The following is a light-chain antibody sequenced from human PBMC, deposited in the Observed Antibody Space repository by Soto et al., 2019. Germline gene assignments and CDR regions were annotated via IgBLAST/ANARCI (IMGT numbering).Light chain of an antibody. Sequence: DIVLTQSPGTLSLSPGERATLSCRASQSVSSNYLAWYQQKPGQAPRLLIYGASTRATGVPDRFSGSGSGTDFTLTIRRLEPEDFAVYHCQQYGSLSWTFGQGTKVEIK. V-gene: IGKV3-20*01. CDR2: GAS. CDR1: QSVSSNY. J-gene: IGKJ1*01. CDR3: QQYGSLSWT.